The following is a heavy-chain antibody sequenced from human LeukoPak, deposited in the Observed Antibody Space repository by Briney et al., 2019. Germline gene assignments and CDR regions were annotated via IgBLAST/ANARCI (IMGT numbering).Heavy chain of an antibody. CDR2: ISSSSSYI. J-gene: IGHJ4*02. V-gene: IGHV3-21*01. D-gene: IGHD1-26*01. CDR1: GFTSSSYS. CDR3: YSGSYMNGYYFDY. Sequence: SGGSLRLSCAASGFTSSSYSMNWVRQAPGKGLEWVSSISSSSSYIYYADSVKGRFTISRDNAKNSLYLQMNSLRAEDTAVYYCYSGSYMNGYYFDYWGQGTLVTVSS.